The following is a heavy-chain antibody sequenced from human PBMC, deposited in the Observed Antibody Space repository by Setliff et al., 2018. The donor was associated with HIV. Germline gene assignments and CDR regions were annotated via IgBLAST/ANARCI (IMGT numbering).Heavy chain of an antibody. D-gene: IGHD1-26*01. CDR3: ARGARLLAAYSDRWDYFYMAV. Sequence: KPSETLSLTCAVFGGSFTDYYWIWIRQPPGKGLEWIGEINQSGSTHYNPSLKSRFIISVDTSKNQFSLKVTAMTAADTAVYYCARGARLLAAYSDRWDYFYMAVWGKGTTVTVSS. J-gene: IGHJ6*03. CDR2: INQSGST. CDR1: GGSFTDYY. V-gene: IGHV4-34*01.